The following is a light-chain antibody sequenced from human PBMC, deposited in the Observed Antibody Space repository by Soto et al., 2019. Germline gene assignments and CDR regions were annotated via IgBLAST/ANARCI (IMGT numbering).Light chain of an antibody. CDR2: AAS. CDR1: QGIIDY. Sequence: DIQMTQSPSSLSASVGDTVTITCRASQGIIDYVAWYQQRPGKIPKLLIYAASTLQTGVPSRFSGSGAGTDFTLTIRSLQPDDVATYYCQKYDTAPQTFGQGTKVEIK. J-gene: IGKJ1*01. V-gene: IGKV1-27*01. CDR3: QKYDTAPQT.